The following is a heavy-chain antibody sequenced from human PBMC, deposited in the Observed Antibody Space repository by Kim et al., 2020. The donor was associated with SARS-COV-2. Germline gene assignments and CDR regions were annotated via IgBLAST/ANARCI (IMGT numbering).Heavy chain of an antibody. Sequence: GGSLRLSCAASGFTFSNAWMSWVRQAPGKGLEWVGRIKSKTDGGTTDYAAPVKGRFTISRDDSKNTLYLQMNSLKTEDTAVYYCTTDITKVLWFGELGSGYWGQGTLVTVSS. J-gene: IGHJ4*02. V-gene: IGHV3-15*01. CDR3: TTDITKVLWFGELGSGY. CDR2: IKSKTDGGTT. CDR1: GFTFSNAW. D-gene: IGHD3-10*01.